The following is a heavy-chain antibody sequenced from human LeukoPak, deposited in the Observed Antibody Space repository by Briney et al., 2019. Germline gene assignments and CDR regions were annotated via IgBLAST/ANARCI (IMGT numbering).Heavy chain of an antibody. Sequence: GGSLRLSCVASGFTFSSYWMHWVRQDPRKGLVWVSRINGDGSNINYADSVRGRFTISRDNSKNTLYLQMNSLRVEDTAVYYCAKRNAGLGDPANSKYFDYWGQGTLVTVSS. CDR2: INGDGSNI. CDR1: GFTFSSYW. J-gene: IGHJ4*02. V-gene: IGHV3-74*01. CDR3: AKRNAGLGDPANSKYFDY. D-gene: IGHD3-16*01.